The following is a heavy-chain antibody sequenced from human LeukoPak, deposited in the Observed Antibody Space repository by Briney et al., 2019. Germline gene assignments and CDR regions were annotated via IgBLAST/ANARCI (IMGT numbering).Heavy chain of an antibody. CDR2: ISGSGGST. CDR1: GFTFSSYA. V-gene: IGHV3-23*01. CDR3: ARGGSFYYDSSRYYISDY. Sequence: GGSLRLSCAASGFTFSSYAMSWVRQAPGKGLEWVSAISGSGGSTYYADSVKGRFTISRDNAKNSLYLQMNSLRAEDTAVYYCARGGSFYYDSSRYYISDYWGQGTLVTVSS. J-gene: IGHJ4*02. D-gene: IGHD3-22*01.